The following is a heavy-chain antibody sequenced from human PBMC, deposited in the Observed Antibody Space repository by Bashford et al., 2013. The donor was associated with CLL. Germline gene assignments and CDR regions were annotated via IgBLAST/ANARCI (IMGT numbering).Heavy chain of an antibody. CDR2: VNTHSGGT. Sequence: ASVKVSCKASGYTFTTYGVSWVRQAPGQGLEWMGRVNTHSGGTSYSQKFEDRVTMTRDTSINTAYLELSRLTSDDTAVYFCARDKDPTRSGWIGDYWGQGTLVTVSS. CDR3: ARDKDPTRSGWIGDY. D-gene: IGHD6-19*01. CDR1: GYTFTTYG. V-gene: IGHV1-2*06. J-gene: IGHJ4*02.